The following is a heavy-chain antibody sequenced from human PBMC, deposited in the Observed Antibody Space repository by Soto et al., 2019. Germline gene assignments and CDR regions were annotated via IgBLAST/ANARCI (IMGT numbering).Heavy chain of an antibody. J-gene: IGHJ4*02. Sequence: SETLSLTCTVSGGSISSGGYYWSWIRQHPGKGLEWIGYIYYSGSTYYNPSLKSRVTISVDTSKNQFSLKLSSVTAADTAVYYCERGTRWELLTFGYWGQGTLVTVSS. D-gene: IGHD1-26*01. CDR1: GGSISSGGYY. CDR2: IYYSGST. V-gene: IGHV4-31*03. CDR3: ERGTRWELLTFGY.